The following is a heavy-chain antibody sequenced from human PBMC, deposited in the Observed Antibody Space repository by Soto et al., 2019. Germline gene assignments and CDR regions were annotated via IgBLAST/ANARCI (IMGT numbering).Heavy chain of an antibody. J-gene: IGHJ4*02. CDR1: GFTFSSYA. CDR3: AKVAPMIVVVITTVGPPPDYDY. D-gene: IGHD3-22*01. V-gene: IGHV3-23*01. CDR2: ISGSGGST. Sequence: VGSLRLSCAASGFTFSSYAMSWVRQAPGKGLEWVSAISGSGGSTYYADSVKGRFTISRDNSKNTLYLQMDSLRAEDTAVYYCAKVAPMIVVVITTVGPPPDYDYWGQGTLVTVSS.